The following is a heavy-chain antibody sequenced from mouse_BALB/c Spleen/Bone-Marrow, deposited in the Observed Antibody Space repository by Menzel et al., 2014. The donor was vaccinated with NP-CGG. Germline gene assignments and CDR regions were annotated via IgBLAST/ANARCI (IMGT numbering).Heavy chain of an antibody. CDR1: GYTFTSYY. J-gene: IGHJ3*01. CDR3: IRSAGTGFAY. CDR2: INPSNGGT. V-gene: IGHV1-53*01. D-gene: IGHD3-3*01. Sequence: VQLQQSGTELVKPGASVKLSCKASGYTFTSYYMFWVKQRPGQGLEWIGEINPSNGGTVFSEKFKSKVTLTVDKSSSTAYIQRSGLTSEDSAVYYCIRSAGTGFAYWGQGTLVTVS.